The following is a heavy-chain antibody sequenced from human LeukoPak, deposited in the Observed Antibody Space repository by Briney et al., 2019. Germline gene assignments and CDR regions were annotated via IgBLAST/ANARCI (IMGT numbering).Heavy chain of an antibody. CDR3: ARASGYCSSTSCYEGWFDP. CDR2: IYYSGRT. D-gene: IGHD2-2*01. J-gene: IGHJ5*02. Sequence: SETLSLTCTVSGGSISSYFWSWIRQPPGKGLEWIGYIYYSGRTNNNPSLKSRVTISVDTSKNQFSLKLSSVTAADTAVYYCARASGYCSSTSCYEGWFDPWGQGTLVTVSS. CDR1: GGSISSYF. V-gene: IGHV4-59*01.